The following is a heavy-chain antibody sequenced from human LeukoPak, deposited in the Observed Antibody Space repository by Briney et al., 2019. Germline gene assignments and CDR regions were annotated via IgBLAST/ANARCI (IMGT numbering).Heavy chain of an antibody. CDR1: GGSFSGYY. Sequence: SETLSLTCAVYGGSFSGYYWSWIRQPPGKGLEWIGEINHSGSTNYNPSLKSRVTISVDTSKNQFSLKLSSVTAADTAVYYCARLLGLLAAGTGENDYWGQGTLVTVSS. J-gene: IGHJ4*02. CDR3: ARLLGLLAAGTGENDY. CDR2: INHSGST. D-gene: IGHD6-13*01. V-gene: IGHV4-34*01.